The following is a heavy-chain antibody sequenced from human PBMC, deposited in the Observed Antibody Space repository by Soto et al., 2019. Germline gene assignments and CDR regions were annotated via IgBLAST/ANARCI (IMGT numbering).Heavy chain of an antibody. CDR3: ARDRTTFDY. CDR2: INHSGNT. V-gene: IGHV4-34*10. J-gene: IGHJ4*02. CDR1: DGSFSGYY. D-gene: IGHD1-1*01. Sequence: TSETLSLTCGVYDGSFSGYYWSWIRQPPGMGLEWIGEINHSGNTNYNPSLKSRFTISGDNAKNSLYLQMNSLRAEDTAVYYCARDRTTFDYWGQGTLVTVSS.